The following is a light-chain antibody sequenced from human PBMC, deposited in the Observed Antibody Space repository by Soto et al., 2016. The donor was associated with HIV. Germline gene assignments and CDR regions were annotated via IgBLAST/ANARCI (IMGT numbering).Light chain of an antibody. J-gene: IGKJ2*01. CDR1: QSLLHSNGYYY. V-gene: IGKV2-28*01. Sequence: DIVMTQSPLTLPVTPGESASISCRSSQSLLHSNGYYYLTWYLQKPGQSPRLLMYLGSTRASWVPDRFSGSGSGTDFTLKISRVEADDIGVYYCMQGTHWPLYTFGQGTKLE. CDR2: LGS. CDR3: MQGTHWPLYT.